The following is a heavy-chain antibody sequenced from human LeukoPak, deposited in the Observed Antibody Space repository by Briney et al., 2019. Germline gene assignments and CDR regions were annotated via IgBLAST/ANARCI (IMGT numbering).Heavy chain of an antibody. V-gene: IGHV4-39*07. CDR3: AREIQDYGGSYFDY. CDR1: GGSISSSRYY. J-gene: IGHJ4*02. CDR2: IYYSGST. D-gene: IGHD4-23*01. Sequence: SETLSLTCTVSGGSISSSRYYWGWIRQPPGKGLEWIGSIYYSGSTYYNPSLKSRVTISVDTSKNQFSLKLSSVTAANTAVYYCAREIQDYGGSYFDYWGQGTLVTVSS.